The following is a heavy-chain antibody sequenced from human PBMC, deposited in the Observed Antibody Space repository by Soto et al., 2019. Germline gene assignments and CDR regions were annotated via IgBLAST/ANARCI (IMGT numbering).Heavy chain of an antibody. V-gene: IGHV3-66*01. CDR3: AKDRIQDCTSISCYRGGDS. J-gene: IGHJ4*02. CDR2: IYSTYGRSRT. D-gene: IGHD2-2*01. CDR1: GFSVSEKH. Sequence: EEQLVESGGGLVQLGGSLRLSCAASGFSVSEKHMSWVRQAPGEGLEWVSTIYSTYGRSRTGYADSVEGRFTISRDNSKNTLSLQMNTLRAEDTAVYYCAKDRIQDCTSISCYRGGDSWGQGTQVTVSS.